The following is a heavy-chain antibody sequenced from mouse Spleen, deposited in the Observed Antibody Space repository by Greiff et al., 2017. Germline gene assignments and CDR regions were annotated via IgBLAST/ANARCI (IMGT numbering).Heavy chain of an antibody. CDR1: GYTFTSYW. J-gene: IGHJ2*01. CDR3: TRKGLLRPGYFDY. Sequence: EVKLVESGTVLARPGASVKMSCKPSGYTFTSYWMHWVKQRPGQGLEWIGAIYPGNSDTSYNQKFKGKAKLTAVTSASTAYMELSSLTNEDSAFYYCTRKGLLRPGYFDYWGQGTTLTVSS. V-gene: IGHV1-5*01. D-gene: IGHD1-2*01. CDR2: IYPGNSDT.